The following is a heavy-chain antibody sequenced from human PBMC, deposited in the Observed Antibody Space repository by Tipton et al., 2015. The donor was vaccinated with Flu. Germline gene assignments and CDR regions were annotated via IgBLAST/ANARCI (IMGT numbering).Heavy chain of an antibody. Sequence: AVSGFTFSSYAMSWVRQAPGKGLEWVSAISGSGGSTYYADSVKGRFTISRDNSKNTLYLQMNSLRAEDTAVYYCAKAQWIQLWLPNYWGQGTLVTVSS. V-gene: IGHV3-23*01. CDR1: GFTFSSYA. J-gene: IGHJ4*02. CDR3: AKAQWIQLWLPNY. D-gene: IGHD5-18*01. CDR2: ISGSGGST.